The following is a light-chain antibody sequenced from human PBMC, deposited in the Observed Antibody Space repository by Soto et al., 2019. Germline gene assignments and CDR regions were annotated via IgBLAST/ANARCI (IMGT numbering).Light chain of an antibody. Sequence: EIVLTQSPGTLSLSPGERATLSCRASQSVSNNYLAWYQQKPGQAPRLLIYGASNRATGIPDRFSGSGSGTDFTLTISRLEPEDFAVYYCQQRSNRPPATFGGGTKVDIK. CDR3: QQRSNRPPAT. CDR2: GAS. CDR1: QSVSNNY. V-gene: IGKV3D-20*02. J-gene: IGKJ4*01.